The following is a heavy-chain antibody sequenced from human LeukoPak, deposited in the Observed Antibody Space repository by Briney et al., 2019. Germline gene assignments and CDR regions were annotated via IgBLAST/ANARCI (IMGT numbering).Heavy chain of an antibody. CDR3: ARGFTIFGVAHFDY. J-gene: IGHJ4*02. V-gene: IGHV4-59*08. D-gene: IGHD3-3*01. CDR2: IYYSGST. CDR1: GGSISSYY. Sequence: LETLSLTCTVSGGSISSYYWSWIRQPPGKGLEWIGYIYYSGSTNYNPSLKSRVTISVDTSKNQFSLKLSSVTAADTAVYYCARGFTIFGVAHFDYWGQGTLVTVSS.